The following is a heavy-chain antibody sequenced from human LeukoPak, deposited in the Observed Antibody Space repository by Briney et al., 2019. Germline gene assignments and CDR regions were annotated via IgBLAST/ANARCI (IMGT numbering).Heavy chain of an antibody. J-gene: IGHJ6*02. CDR3: ARHVTMVRGVIFYYYGMDV. Sequence: GESLKISCKGSGYSFSTYWIGWVRQMPGKGLEWMGIIYPGDSDTRYSPSFQGQVTISVDKSTSTAYLQWSSLKASDTAMYYCARHVTMVRGVIFYYYGMDVWGQGTTVTVS. CDR1: GYSFSTYW. CDR2: IYPGDSDT. D-gene: IGHD3-10*01. V-gene: IGHV5-51*01.